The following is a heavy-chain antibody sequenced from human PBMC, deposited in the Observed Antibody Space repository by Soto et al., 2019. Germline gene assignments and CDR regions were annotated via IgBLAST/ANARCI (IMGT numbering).Heavy chain of an antibody. Sequence: SETLSLTFTVSGGSISSGDYYWSWIRQPPGKGVEVIGYIYYSGSTYYDPSLKSRVTISVDTSKNQFSLKLSSVTPADTAVYYCARDDEVTPHFYYGMHXWGQVTTFTVS. CDR3: ARDDEVTPHFYYGMHX. CDR2: IYYSGST. CDR1: GGSISSGDYY. D-gene: IGHD4-4*01. J-gene: IGHJ6*02. V-gene: IGHV4-30-4*01.